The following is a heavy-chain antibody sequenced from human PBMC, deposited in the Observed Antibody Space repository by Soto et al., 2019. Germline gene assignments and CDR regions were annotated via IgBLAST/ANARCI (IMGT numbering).Heavy chain of an antibody. CDR3: AKGPGTGVVSVSVRWFDP. D-gene: IGHD3-3*01. CDR2: ISASGGST. CDR1: GFTYNNYA. Sequence: EVQLLESGGGLIQPGGSLRLSCAASGFTYNNYAMSWVRQAPGKGLEWGSVISASGGSTVYADSVKGRFTISRDNSMNMLYLQMNSLRPEDTAVYYCAKGPGTGVVSVSVRWFDPWGQGTLVTVSS. V-gene: IGHV3-23*01. J-gene: IGHJ5*02.